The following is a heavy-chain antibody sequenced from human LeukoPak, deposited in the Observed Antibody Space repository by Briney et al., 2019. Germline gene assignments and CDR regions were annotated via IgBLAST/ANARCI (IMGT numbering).Heavy chain of an antibody. V-gene: IGHV4-59*01. J-gene: IGHJ6*03. CDR2: VHYSGST. D-gene: IGHD3-10*01. CDR1: GGSISSYY. CDR3: ARVEEGYGSGRRGNFYYYYMDV. Sequence: SEPLSLTCTVSGGSISSYYWSWIRQPPGKGLEWIGYVHYSGSTNYHPSLKSRVTISVDTSKNQFSLKLSSVTTADTAVYYCARVEEGYGSGRRGNFYYYYMDVWGKGTTVTISS.